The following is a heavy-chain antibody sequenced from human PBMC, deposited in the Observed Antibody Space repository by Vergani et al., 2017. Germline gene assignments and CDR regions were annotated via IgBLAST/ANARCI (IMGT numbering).Heavy chain of an antibody. J-gene: IGHJ4*02. D-gene: IGHD6-19*01. CDR1: GYTFSSYA. Sequence: EVQLLESGGGLVQPGGSLRLSCAASGYTFSSYAMRWVRQAPGKGLEWVRAISGSGGITYYGDPVKGRFTIDRDKSKNTLYVKMNRLRAEDTAVYYCAIEAAVAGADYWGQGTLVTVSS. CDR3: AIEAAVAGADY. V-gene: IGHV3-23*01. CDR2: ISGSGGIT.